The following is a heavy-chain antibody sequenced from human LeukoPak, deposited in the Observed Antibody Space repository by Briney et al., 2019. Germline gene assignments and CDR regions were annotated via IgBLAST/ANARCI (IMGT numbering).Heavy chain of an antibody. V-gene: IGHV3-48*01. D-gene: IGHD3-16*02. Sequence: GGSLRLSCAASGFTFDAYAMNWVRQAPGKGLELLSYITSSSSTIYYADSVKGRFTISRDNAKNSLYLQMNSLRAEDTAVYYCAREGIIWGTYRYFDYWGQGTLVTVSS. CDR3: AREGIIWGTYRYFDY. CDR2: ITSSSSTI. CDR1: GFTFDAYA. J-gene: IGHJ4*02.